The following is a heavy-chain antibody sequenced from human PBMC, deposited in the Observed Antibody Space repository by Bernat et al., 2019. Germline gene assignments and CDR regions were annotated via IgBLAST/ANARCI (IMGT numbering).Heavy chain of an antibody. J-gene: IGHJ5*02. CDR2: IKQDGSEK. V-gene: IGHV3-7*03. CDR1: GFTFSSYW. CDR3: AGGKDWFDP. Sequence: EVQLVESGGGLVQPGGSLRLSCAASGFTFSSYWMSWVRQAPGKGLEWVANIKQDGSEKYHVDSVKGRFTNSRDNAKNALYLQMNGLRAEDTAVYYCAGGKDWFDPWGQGTLVTVSS.